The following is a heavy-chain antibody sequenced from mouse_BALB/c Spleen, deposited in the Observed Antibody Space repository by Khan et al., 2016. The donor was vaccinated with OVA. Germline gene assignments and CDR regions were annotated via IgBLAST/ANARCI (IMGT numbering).Heavy chain of an antibody. CDR2: ISSGGTYT. CDR3: SIQPGYYGSNSYFDY. D-gene: IGHD1-1*01. V-gene: IGHV5-6*01. CDR1: GFTFSNYG. J-gene: IGHJ2*01. Sequence: RGGSGGDLVKPGGSLKLFCAASGFTFSNYGMSWVRQTPDKRLEWVASISSGGTYTYYPDSVQGRFTISRDNAENSLYLQMSSLKSEDTAMYYCSIQPGYYGSNSYFDYGGQGTTLTVSS.